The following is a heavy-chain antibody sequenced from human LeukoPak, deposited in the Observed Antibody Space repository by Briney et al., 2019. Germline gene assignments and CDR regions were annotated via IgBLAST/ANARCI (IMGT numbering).Heavy chain of an antibody. CDR2: IYYSRGT. J-gene: IGHJ4*02. CDR3: TSFSSRWYGVGY. CDR1: GDSITSTF. V-gene: IGHV4-59*01. D-gene: IGHD6-13*01. Sequence: SGTPSLTCTVSGDSITSTFGSWIRQPPEKGLGRVGHIYYSRGTNYNPSLKSRVTISEDTSKNKLRLKLSCVTGADTVRLVYTSFSSRWYGVGYWEKGTLVTVSS.